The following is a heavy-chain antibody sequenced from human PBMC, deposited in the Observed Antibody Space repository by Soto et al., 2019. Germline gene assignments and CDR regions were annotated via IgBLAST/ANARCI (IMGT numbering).Heavy chain of an antibody. CDR1: GFTVSSVY. V-gene: IGHV3-66*01. CDR3: ARDILGGAYDFWH. CDR2: ITSGGST. D-gene: IGHD3-3*01. Sequence: EVQLVESGGGLVQPGGSLRLSCAASGFTVSSVYMTWIRQAPGKRLEWVSVITSGGSTYYADSVRGRFTISRDNSKNTLYLQMNSLRAEDTAVYYCARDILGGAYDFWHGGQGTLVTVSS. J-gene: IGHJ4*02.